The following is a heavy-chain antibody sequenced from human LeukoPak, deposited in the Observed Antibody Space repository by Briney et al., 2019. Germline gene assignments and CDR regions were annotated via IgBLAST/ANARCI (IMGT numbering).Heavy chain of an antibody. V-gene: IGHV4-59*12. CDR3: ARERGYGDHFDY. CDR1: GGSISSYY. J-gene: IGHJ4*02. Sequence: PSETLSLTCTVSGGSISSYYWSWIRQPPGKGLEWIGYIYYSGSTNYNPSLKSRVTISVDTSKNQFSLKLSSVTAADTAVYYCARERGYGDHFDYWGQGTLVTVSS. D-gene: IGHD4-17*01. CDR2: IYYSGST.